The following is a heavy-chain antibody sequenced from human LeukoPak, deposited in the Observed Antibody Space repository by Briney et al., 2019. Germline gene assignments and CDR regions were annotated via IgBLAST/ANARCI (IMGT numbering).Heavy chain of an antibody. CDR2: IYYSGST. V-gene: IGHV4-59*01. D-gene: IGHD5-18*01. Sequence: PSETLSLTCTVSGGSLSSYYWSWIRQPPGEGLEWIGYIYYSGSTNYNPSLKSRVTISVDTSKNQFSLKLSSVTAADTAVYYCARDRGYSYGYYYYYGMDVWGQGTTVTVSS. CDR3: ARDRGYSYGYYYYYGMDV. CDR1: GGSLSSYY. J-gene: IGHJ6*02.